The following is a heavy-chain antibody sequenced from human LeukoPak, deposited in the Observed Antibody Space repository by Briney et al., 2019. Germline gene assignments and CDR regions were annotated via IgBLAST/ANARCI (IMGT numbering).Heavy chain of an antibody. CDR2: IKLDGSEK. V-gene: IGHV3-7*01. CDR3: ARDAFESGGYYFDS. D-gene: IGHD3-3*02. J-gene: IGHJ4*02. Sequence: GGSLRLSCAASGFTFSSYWMSWVRQAPGKGLEWVANIKLDGSEKYYVDSVKGRFTISRDNSKNSLFLQMSSLRAEDTAIYYCARDAFESGGYYFDSWGQGTLVTVSS. CDR1: GFTFSSYW.